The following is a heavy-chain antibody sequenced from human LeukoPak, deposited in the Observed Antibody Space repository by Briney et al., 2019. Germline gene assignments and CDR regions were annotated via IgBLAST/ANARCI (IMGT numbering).Heavy chain of an antibody. CDR3: ATQSVAGTHFDY. CDR1: GYTLTELS. J-gene: IGHJ4*02. D-gene: IGHD6-19*01. V-gene: IGHV1-24*01. CDR2: FDPEDGET. Sequence: ASAKVSCKVSGYTLTELSMHWVRQAPGKGLEWMGGFDPEDGETIYAQKFQGRVTMTEDTSTDTAYMELSSLRSEDTAVYYCATQSVAGTHFDYWGQGTLVTVSS.